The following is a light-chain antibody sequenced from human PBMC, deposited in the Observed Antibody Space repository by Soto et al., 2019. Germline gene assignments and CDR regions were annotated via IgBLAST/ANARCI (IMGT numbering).Light chain of an antibody. CDR3: QHSRTSPIT. J-gene: IGKJ5*01. CDR1: QSITNNY. CDR2: GAS. V-gene: IGKV3-20*01. Sequence: ETVLTQSPGTLSLSPGERATLSCRASQSITNNYLAWYQQKPGQAPRLLIYGASSRVTGIPDRFSGSGSGTDFTLTISRLEPEDFAVYYYQHSRTSPITFGQGTRLEIK.